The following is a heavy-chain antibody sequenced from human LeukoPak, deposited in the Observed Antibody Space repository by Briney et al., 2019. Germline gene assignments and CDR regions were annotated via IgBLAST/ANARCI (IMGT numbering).Heavy chain of an antibody. D-gene: IGHD5-18*01. V-gene: IGHV3-21*01. CDR2: ISSSSRYI. J-gene: IGHJ4*02. CDR3: AREAPRRGYNN. CDR1: GFTFSSYS. Sequence: GGSLRLSCAASGFTFSSYSMNWVRQAPGKGLEWVSSISSSSRYIYYADSVKGRFTISRDNAKNSLYLQMNSLRAEDTAVYYCAREAPRRGYNNWGQGTLVTVSS.